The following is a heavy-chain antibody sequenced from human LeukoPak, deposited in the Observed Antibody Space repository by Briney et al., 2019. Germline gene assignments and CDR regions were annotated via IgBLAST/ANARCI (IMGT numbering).Heavy chain of an antibody. J-gene: IGHJ4*02. CDR1: GFIVSSSY. V-gene: IGHV3-53*01. CDR2: IHSGGNT. CDR3: ARDLNSGGSF. Sequence: GGSLRLSGAASGFIVSSSYMSWVRQAPGKGLEWVSVIHSGGNTYYADSVKGRFTIFRDNSKNTLYLQMNSLRAEDTAVYYCARDLNSGGSFWGQGTLVTVSS. D-gene: IGHD2-15*01.